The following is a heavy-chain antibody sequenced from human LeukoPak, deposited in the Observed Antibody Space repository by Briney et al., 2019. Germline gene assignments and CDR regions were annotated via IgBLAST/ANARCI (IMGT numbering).Heavy chain of an antibody. CDR2: ISYDGSNK. J-gene: IGHJ4*02. V-gene: IGHV3-30*03. CDR3: VREGLYSGYEWY. Sequence: GGSLRLSCAASGFTFSSYGMDWVRQAPGKGLEWVAVISYDGSNKYYADSVKGRFTISRDNSKNTLYLQMNSLRAEDTAVYYCVREGLYSGYEWYWGQGTLVTVSS. D-gene: IGHD5-12*01. CDR1: GFTFSSYG.